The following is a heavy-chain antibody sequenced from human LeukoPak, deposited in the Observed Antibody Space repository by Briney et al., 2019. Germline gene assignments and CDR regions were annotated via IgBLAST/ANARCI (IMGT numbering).Heavy chain of an antibody. V-gene: IGHV3-48*01. CDR1: GFTFSSYS. D-gene: IGHD1-26*01. J-gene: IGHJ6*02. CDR3: AKGGGVGATTFGMDV. Sequence: GGSLRLSCVASGFTFSSYSMNWVRQAPGKGLEWVSYISSSSVTTYYADSVKGRFTISRDNSKNTLYLQMNSLRAEDTAVYYCAKGGGVGATTFGMDVWGQGTTVTVSS. CDR2: ISSSSVTT.